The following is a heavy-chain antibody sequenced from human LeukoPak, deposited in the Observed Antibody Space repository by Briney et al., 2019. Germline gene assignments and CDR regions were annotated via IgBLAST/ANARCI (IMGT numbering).Heavy chain of an antibody. CDR3: AKHPTMIVVVPNRFDP. J-gene: IGHJ5*02. V-gene: IGHV3-23*01. CDR1: GFTFSSYG. D-gene: IGHD3-22*01. Sequence: GGTLRLSCAASGFTFSSYGMSWVRQAPGKGLEWVSAISGSGGSTYCADSVKGRFTISRDNSKNTLHLQMNSLRAEDTAVYYCAKHPTMIVVVPNRFDPWGQGTLVTVSS. CDR2: ISGSGGST.